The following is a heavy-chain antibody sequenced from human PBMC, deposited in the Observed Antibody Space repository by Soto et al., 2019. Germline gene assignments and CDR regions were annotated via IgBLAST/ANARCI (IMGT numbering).Heavy chain of an antibody. CDR1: GFNVGAFA. CDR2: ISVSDAFI. Sequence: EVQLLESGGDLVQPGGFLRLSCAASGFNVGAFAVTWVRQAPGKGLEWVSGISVSDAFIYYADSVRGRFSISRDASENILYLQMNSLRVDDTALYYCTRETVAGITGLDYWGPGTLVTVS. J-gene: IGHJ4*02. CDR3: TRETVAGITGLDY. D-gene: IGHD1-20*01. V-gene: IGHV3-23*01.